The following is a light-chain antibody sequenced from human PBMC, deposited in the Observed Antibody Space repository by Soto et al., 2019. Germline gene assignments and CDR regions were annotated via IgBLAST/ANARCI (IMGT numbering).Light chain of an antibody. J-gene: IGLJ3*02. Sequence: QSSLTQPASVSGSPGQSITISCTGTSSDVGAYNYVSWYQQYPGKAPKVMIYEVGNRPSGVSNRFSGSKSGNTASLTISGLQAEDEADYYCSSYTSGSTWVFGGGTKLTVL. CDR1: SSDVGAYNY. CDR2: EVG. CDR3: SSYTSGSTWV. V-gene: IGLV2-14*01.